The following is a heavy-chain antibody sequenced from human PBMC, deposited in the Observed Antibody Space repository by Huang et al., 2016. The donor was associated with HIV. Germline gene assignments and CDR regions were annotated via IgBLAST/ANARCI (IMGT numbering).Heavy chain of an antibody. J-gene: IGHJ6*02. V-gene: IGHV4-34*02. Sequence: QMQLQQRGAGLLKPSETLSLTCGVSGGSFTGNYLTWIRQAPGKGLEWIGEVNDSGATNYHPSLDGRVTISLDKSNRELSLNLRSVTAAGTAVYYCARQWTILEWLLGLDVWGQGTTVIVSS. D-gene: IGHD3-3*01. CDR1: GGSFTGNY. CDR2: VNDSGAT. CDR3: ARQWTILEWLLGLDV.